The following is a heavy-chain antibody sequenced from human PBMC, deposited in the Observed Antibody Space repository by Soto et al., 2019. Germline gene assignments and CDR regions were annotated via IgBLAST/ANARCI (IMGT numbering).Heavy chain of an antibody. V-gene: IGHV1-8*01. CDR2: MNPNSGYT. CDR3: ARGVVDTAMVSSGFDP. D-gene: IGHD5-18*01. CDR1: GYTFTSYD. J-gene: IGHJ5*02. Sequence: QVQLVQSGAEVKKPGASVKVSCKASGYTFTSYDINWVRQATGQGLEWMGWMNPNSGYTGCAQKFQGRVTMTRNTSISTAYMELRSLRSEDTAVYYCARGVVDTAMVSSGFDPWGQGTLVTVSS.